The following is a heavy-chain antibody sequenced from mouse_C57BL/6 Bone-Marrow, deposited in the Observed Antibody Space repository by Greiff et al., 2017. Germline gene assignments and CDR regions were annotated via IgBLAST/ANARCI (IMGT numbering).Heavy chain of an antibody. CDR1: GYTFTSYG. Sequence: QVQLQQSGAELARPGASVKLSCKASGYTFTSYGISWVKQRTGQGLEWIGEIYPRSGNIYYNEKFKGKATLTADKSSSTAYMELRSLTSEDSAVYFCAREGYYGSSYDYWGQGTTLTVSS. J-gene: IGHJ2*01. D-gene: IGHD1-1*01. V-gene: IGHV1-81*01. CDR2: IYPRSGNI. CDR3: AREGYYGSSYDY.